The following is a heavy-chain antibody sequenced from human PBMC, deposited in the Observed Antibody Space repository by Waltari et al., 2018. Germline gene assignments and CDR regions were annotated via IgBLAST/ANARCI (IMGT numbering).Heavy chain of an antibody. V-gene: IGHV4-38-2*01. CDR1: GYSISSGYY. Sequence: QVQLQESGPGLVKPSETLSLTCAVSGYSISSGYYWGWIRQPPGKGLEWIGSIYHSGSTYYNPSLKSRVTISVDTSKNQFSLKLSSVTAADTAVYYCARPGVAAILYAFDIWGQGTMVTVSS. D-gene: IGHD2-15*01. J-gene: IGHJ3*02. CDR2: IYHSGST. CDR3: ARPGVAAILYAFDI.